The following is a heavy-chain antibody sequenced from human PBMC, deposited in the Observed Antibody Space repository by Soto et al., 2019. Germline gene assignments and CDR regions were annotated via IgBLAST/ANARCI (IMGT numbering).Heavy chain of an antibody. V-gene: IGHV4-59*01. CDR3: TRGRGNQGHSRHIHL. D-gene: IGHD2-21*01. CDR1: DGSIRSYY. Sequence: LSLNCTDYDGSIRSYYWSLIRQPPGKGLEWIGNIYYSGSTNYNPSRKSRVTMSVDMSKNQASLKLTSVTAADTAVYYCTRGRGNQGHSRHIHLWG. CDR2: IYYSGST. J-gene: IGHJ1*01.